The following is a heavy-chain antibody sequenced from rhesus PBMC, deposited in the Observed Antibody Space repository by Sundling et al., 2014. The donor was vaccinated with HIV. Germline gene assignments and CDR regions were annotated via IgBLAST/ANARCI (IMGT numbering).Heavy chain of an antibody. D-gene: IGHD3-28*01. CDR3: AKATYDIGYSNYFDY. V-gene: IGHV3S42*01. J-gene: IGHJ4*01. CDR1: GFTFSSYG. Sequence: EVQLVESGGGLVQPGSSLRLSCAASGFTFSSYGIYWVRQAPGKGLEWISTISSDGGSTYYADSVKGRFTISRDNSKNTLSLQMNSLRPEDTAVYYCAKATYDIGYSNYFDYWGRGRSWSPSPQ. CDR2: ISSDGGST.